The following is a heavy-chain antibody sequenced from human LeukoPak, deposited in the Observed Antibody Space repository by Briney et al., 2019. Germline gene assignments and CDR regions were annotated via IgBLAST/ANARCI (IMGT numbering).Heavy chain of an antibody. V-gene: IGHV3-64*02. CDR3: ARAQRGTYGAFDAFDI. CDR1: GFTFSSYA. J-gene: IGHJ3*02. CDR2: ISSNGGST. Sequence: GGTLRLSCAASGFTFSSYAMHWVRQAPGKGLEYVSAISSNGGSTYYADFVKGRFTISRDNSKNTLYLQMGSLRAEDMAVYYCARAQRGTYGAFDAFDIWGQGTMVTVSS. D-gene: IGHD4-17*01.